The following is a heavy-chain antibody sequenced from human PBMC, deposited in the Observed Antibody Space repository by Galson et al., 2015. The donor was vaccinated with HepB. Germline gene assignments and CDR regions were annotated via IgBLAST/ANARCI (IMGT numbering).Heavy chain of an antibody. Sequence: SLRLSCAASGFTFSKYALHWVRQAPGKGLEWVAVISYDESNNYYADSVKGRFTISRDIPKNTLYLQMNSLRPEDTAVYYCARDRLGPPLAAAGMDSWGQVTLVTVSS. CDR2: ISYDESNN. V-gene: IGHV3-30-3*01. D-gene: IGHD6-13*01. CDR1: GFTFSKYA. J-gene: IGHJ5*02. CDR3: ARDRLGPPLAAAGMDS.